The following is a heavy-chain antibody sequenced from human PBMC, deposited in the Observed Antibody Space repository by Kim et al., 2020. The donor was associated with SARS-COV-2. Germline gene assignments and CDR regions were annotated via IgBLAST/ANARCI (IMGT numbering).Heavy chain of an antibody. D-gene: IGHD3-22*01. J-gene: IGHJ5*02. CDR3: ARNPYYYDSSGYYPNWFDP. V-gene: IGHV4-34*01. Sequence: SRVTISVATSKNQFSLKLSSVTAADTAVYYCARNPYYYDSSGYYPNWFDPWGQGTLVTVSS.